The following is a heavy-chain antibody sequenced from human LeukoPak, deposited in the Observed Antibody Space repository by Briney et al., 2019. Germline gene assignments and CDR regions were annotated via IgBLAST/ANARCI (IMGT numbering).Heavy chain of an antibody. CDR1: RFSFSTYA. D-gene: IGHD3-3*01. Sequence: GGSLRLSCAASRFSFSTYAMSWVRQAPGKGLEWVASIKHDGSEKYYVDSVKGRFTISRDNAKNSLYLQMNSLRAEDTAVYYCASPEWLPDSFDIWGQGTMVTVSS. CDR2: IKHDGSEK. J-gene: IGHJ3*02. V-gene: IGHV3-7*01. CDR3: ASPEWLPDSFDI.